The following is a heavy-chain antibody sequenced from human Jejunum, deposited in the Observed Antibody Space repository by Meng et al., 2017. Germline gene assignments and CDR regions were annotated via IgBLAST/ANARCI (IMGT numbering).Heavy chain of an antibody. CDR2: VSSEENKR. CDR1: GFLFRTFA. Sequence: VQLVESGGGAAQPGRLPRLYCVSFGFLFRTFAMNWVRQAPGKGREWVGVVSSEENKRAYADSVKGRFTISRDNSKNTLYLQMDSLRAEDTSVYYCARGRDGGSFYGWFDPWGQGALVTVSS. J-gene: IGHJ5*02. D-gene: IGHD1-26*01. V-gene: IGHV3-30*04. CDR3: ARGRDGGSFYGWFDP.